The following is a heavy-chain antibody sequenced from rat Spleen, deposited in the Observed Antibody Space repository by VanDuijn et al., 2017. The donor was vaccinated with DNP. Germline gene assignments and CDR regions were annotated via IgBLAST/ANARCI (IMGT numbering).Heavy chain of an antibody. J-gene: IGHJ4*01. CDR3: ATQYYYSSYAMDA. V-gene: IGHV5S23*01. Sequence: EVQLVESGGGLVQPGRSLKLSCAASGFTFSNYDMAWVRQAPTKGLEWVASISPSGGSTYYRDSVKGRFTISRDNAKSTLYLQMDSLRSEDTATYYCATQYYYSSYAMDAWGQGTSVTVSS. CDR1: GFTFSNYD. D-gene: IGHD1-2*01. CDR2: ISPSGGST.